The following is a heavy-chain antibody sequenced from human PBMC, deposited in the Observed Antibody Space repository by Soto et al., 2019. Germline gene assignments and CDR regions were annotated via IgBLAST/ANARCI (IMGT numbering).Heavy chain of an antibody. CDR3: ARDSYDSSGYDAFDI. CDR1: GYTFTSYD. V-gene: IGHV1-8*01. D-gene: IGHD3-22*01. CDR2: MNPNSGNT. Sequence: GATVKVSCKASGYTFTSYDINWVRQATGQGLEWMGWMNPNSGNTGYAQKFQGRVTMTRNTSISTAYMELSSLRSEDTAVYYCARDSYDSSGYDAFDIWGQGTMVTVSS. J-gene: IGHJ3*02.